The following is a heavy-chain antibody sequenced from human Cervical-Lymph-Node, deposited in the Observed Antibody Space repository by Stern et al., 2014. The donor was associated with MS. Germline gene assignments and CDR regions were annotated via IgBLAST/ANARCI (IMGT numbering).Heavy chain of an antibody. Sequence: EVHLVESGGGLIQPGGSLRLSCAAAGFTVSSNYMNWVRQAPGKGLEWVSVIYSGGSTYYADSVKGRFTISRDNSKNTLYLQMNSLRAEDTAVYYCARERFSYGRYGMDVWGQGTTVTVSS. CDR1: GFTVSSNY. D-gene: IGHD5-18*01. V-gene: IGHV3-53*01. CDR2: IYSGGST. CDR3: ARERFSYGRYGMDV. J-gene: IGHJ6*02.